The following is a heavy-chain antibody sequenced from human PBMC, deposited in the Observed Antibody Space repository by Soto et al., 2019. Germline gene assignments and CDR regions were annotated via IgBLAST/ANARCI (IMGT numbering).Heavy chain of an antibody. CDR1: GGSISSYY. D-gene: IGHD1-26*01. V-gene: IGHV4-59*01. Sequence: SETLSLTCTVSGGSISSYYWSWIRQPPGKGLEWIGYIYYSGSTNYNPSLKSRVTISVDTSKNQFSLKLSSVTAADTAVYYCARSRYGSYEFGYWGQGTLVTVSS. J-gene: IGHJ4*02. CDR3: ARSRYGSYEFGY. CDR2: IYYSGST.